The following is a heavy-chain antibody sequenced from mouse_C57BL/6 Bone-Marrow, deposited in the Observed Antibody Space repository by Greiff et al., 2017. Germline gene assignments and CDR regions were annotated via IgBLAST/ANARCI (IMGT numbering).Heavy chain of an antibody. CDR2: IYPRDGST. Sequence: VQLQQSGPELVKPGASVKLSCKASGYTFTSYDINWVKQRPGQGLEWIGWIYPRDGSTKYNEKFKGKATLTVDTTSSTAYMELHNLTSEGSAVYFCAVSSFTTVVGRYAMDYWGQGTSVTVSS. CDR1: GYTFTSYD. J-gene: IGHJ4*01. V-gene: IGHV1-85*01. CDR3: AVSSFTTVVGRYAMDY. D-gene: IGHD1-1*01.